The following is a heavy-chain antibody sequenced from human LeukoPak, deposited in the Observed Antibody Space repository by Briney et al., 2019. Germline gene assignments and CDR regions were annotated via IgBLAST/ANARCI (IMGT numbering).Heavy chain of an antibody. CDR1: GFTFSSYS. Sequence: GGSLRLSCTASGFTFSSYSLNWVRQAPGKGLEWVSSVSTGSNYIYYADSVKGRFTISRDNDKNSLYLQMNSLRVEDTAVYYCARIGYSSSSFDYWGQGTLVTVSS. D-gene: IGHD6-6*01. CDR3: ARIGYSSSSFDY. CDR2: VSTGSNYI. V-gene: IGHV3-21*01. J-gene: IGHJ4*02.